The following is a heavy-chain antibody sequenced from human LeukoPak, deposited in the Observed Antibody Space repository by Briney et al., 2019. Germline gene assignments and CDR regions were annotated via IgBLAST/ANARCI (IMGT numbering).Heavy chain of an antibody. J-gene: IGHJ4*02. CDR2: IRYDGSNK. CDR3: ASQLLWFGEGLGY. V-gene: IGHV3-30*02. Sequence: SGGSLRLSCAASGFTFCSSGMHWVRQAPGKGLEWVAFIRYDGSNKYYADSVKGRFTISRDNSKNTLYLQMNSLRAEDTAVYYRASQLLWFGEGLGYWGQGTLVTVSS. CDR1: GFTFCSSG. D-gene: IGHD3-10*01.